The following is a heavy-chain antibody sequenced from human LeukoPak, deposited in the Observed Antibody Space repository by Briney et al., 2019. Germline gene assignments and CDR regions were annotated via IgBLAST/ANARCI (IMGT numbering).Heavy chain of an antibody. CDR1: GFIVSSNS. CDR2: IYSDNT. V-gene: IGHV3-53*01. D-gene: IGHD4/OR15-4a*01. CDR3: ARRAGAYSHPYDY. J-gene: IGHJ4*02. Sequence: TGGSLRLSCAASGFIVSSNSMSWVRQAPGKGLEWVSFIYSDNTHYSDSVKGRFTISRDNSKNTLYLQMNSLRAEDTAVYYCARRAGAYSHPYDYWGQGTLVTVSS.